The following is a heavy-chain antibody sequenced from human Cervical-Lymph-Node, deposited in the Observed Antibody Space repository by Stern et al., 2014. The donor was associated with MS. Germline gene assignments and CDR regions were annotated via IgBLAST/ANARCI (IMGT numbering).Heavy chain of an antibody. J-gene: IGHJ5*02. CDR2: IYFSGAT. V-gene: IGHV4-31*03. Sequence: QVQLVQSGPGLVKPSETLSLTCTVSGDSISSGGPYWSWIRQHPGKGLEWIGYIYFSGATFYNPSLKGRVIISLDTSNNQFSLNLNSVTAADTAIYYCASRWSGTYYGQNWFDPWGQGILVTVSS. CDR1: GDSISSGGPY. CDR3: ASRWSGTYYGQNWFDP. D-gene: IGHD1-26*01.